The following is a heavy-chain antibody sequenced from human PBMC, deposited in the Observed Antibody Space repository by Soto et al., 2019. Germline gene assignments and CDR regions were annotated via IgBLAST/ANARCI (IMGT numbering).Heavy chain of an antibody. J-gene: IGHJ5*02. Sequence: PGESLKISCKGSGFSFTNYWISWVRQVPGKGLEWMGNIDPVDSYANYSPSFQGHVTFSVDTSISTAFLEWSSLKASDSAIYFCARIESIARNWFDPWGQGTPVTVS. D-gene: IGHD6-13*01. CDR3: ARIESIARNWFDP. CDR1: GFSFTNYW. CDR2: IDPVDSYA. V-gene: IGHV5-10-1*01.